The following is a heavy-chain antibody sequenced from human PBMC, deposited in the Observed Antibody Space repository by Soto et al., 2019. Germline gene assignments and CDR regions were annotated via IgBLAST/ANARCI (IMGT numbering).Heavy chain of an antibody. CDR3: ASREVVAATGYYYYMDV. Sequence: GASVKVSCKASGYTFTSYGISWVRQAPGQGLEWMGWISAYNGNTNYAQKLQGRVTMTTDTSTSTAYMELRSLRSDDTAVYYCASREVVAATGYYYYMDVWGKGTTVTVSS. J-gene: IGHJ6*03. CDR2: ISAYNGNT. V-gene: IGHV1-18*01. D-gene: IGHD2-15*01. CDR1: GYTFTSYG.